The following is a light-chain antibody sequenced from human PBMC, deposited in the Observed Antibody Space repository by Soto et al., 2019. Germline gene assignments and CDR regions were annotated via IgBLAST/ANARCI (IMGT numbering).Light chain of an antibody. Sequence: IVLTQSPGTPSLSPAETATVSCMASQRLTSSYLAWYQQRTGQAPSRLIYGVSSRATGIPDRFSGSGSGTDFTLTISRLEPEDFAVYYCQQYGSSGTFGQGTKVDIK. J-gene: IGKJ1*01. CDR2: GVS. CDR3: QQYGSSGT. V-gene: IGKV3-20*01. CDR1: QRLTSSY.